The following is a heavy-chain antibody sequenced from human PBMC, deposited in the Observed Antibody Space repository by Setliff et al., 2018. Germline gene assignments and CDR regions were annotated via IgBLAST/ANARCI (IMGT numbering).Heavy chain of an antibody. CDR2: INQDGSGK. CDR3: ARASKGLYCGSDCFYTFDS. J-gene: IGHJ4*02. Sequence: GGSLRLSCAASGFTFSSFWTSWVRQSPGKGLEWVANINQDGSGKYYVDSVKGRFTISRDNAKNSLSLQMNGLRAEDTSVYYCARASKGLYCGSDCFYTFDSWGPGTLVTVSS. D-gene: IGHD2-21*02. V-gene: IGHV3-7*01. CDR1: GFTFSSFW.